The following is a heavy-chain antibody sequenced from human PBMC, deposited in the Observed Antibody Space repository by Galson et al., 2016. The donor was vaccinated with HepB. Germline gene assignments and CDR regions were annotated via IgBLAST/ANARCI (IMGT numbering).Heavy chain of an antibody. CDR1: GFTFTTYA. CDR3: ARAPGGYRYGPVDY. J-gene: IGHJ4*02. D-gene: IGHD5-18*01. CDR2: ISYDGSNK. V-gene: IGHV3-30-3*01. Sequence: SLRLSCAASGFTFTTYAMHWVRQAPGKGLEWVAVISYDGSNKYYADSVKGRFTISRDNAKNTLYLQMNSLRVEDTAVYYCARAPGGYRYGPVDYWGQGTQVTVSS.